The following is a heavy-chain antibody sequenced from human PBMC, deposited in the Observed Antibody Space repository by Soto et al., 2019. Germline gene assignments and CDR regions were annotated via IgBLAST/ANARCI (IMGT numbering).Heavy chain of an antibody. J-gene: IGHJ6*03. V-gene: IGHV4-59*08. CDR2: IYYSGST. CDR3: ATNRYDFWSGYYTGDYYYYMDV. D-gene: IGHD3-3*01. Sequence: QVQLQESGPGLVKPSETLSLTCTVSGGSISSYYWSWIRQPPGKGLEWIGYIYYSGSTNYNPSLKSRVTISVDTSKNQFSLKLSSVTAADTAVYYCATNRYDFWSGYYTGDYYYYMDVWGKGTTVTVSS. CDR1: GGSISSYY.